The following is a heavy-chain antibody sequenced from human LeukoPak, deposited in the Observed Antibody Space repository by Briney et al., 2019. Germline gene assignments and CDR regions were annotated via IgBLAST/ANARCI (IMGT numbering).Heavy chain of an antibody. CDR3: ERDRPDCYEPSGIYYKIKGDL. V-gene: IGHV3-23*01. J-gene: IGHJ4*02. D-gene: IGHD3-10*01. CDR2: VSSSGRTS. CDR1: GFTFNTHA. Sequence: GGSLSLSCEASGFTFNTHALSWLRPAPGMGLEWVASVSSSGRTSDSAVSERGSFTISRDNTKNIMYLQMNSLRGEAVAVFYCERDRPDCYEPSGIYYKIKGDLWGQDSLVTVS.